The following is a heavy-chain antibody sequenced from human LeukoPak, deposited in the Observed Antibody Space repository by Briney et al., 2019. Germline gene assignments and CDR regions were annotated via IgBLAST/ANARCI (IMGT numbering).Heavy chain of an antibody. D-gene: IGHD6-19*01. CDR3: ATGGGWYFDY. J-gene: IGHJ4*02. CDR1: GFTFSSYS. V-gene: IGHV3-7*01. CDR2: IGQDGSEN. Sequence: GGSLRLSCAASGFTFSSYSMNWVRQAPGKGLEWVASIGQDGSENYYVDSVKGRFTISRDNAKNSLYLQMNSLRVGDTAVYYCATGGGWYFDYWGQGALITASS.